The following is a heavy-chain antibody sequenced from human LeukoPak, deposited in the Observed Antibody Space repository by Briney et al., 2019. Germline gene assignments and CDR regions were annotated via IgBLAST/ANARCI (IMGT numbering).Heavy chain of an antibody. J-gene: IGHJ4*02. V-gene: IGHV1-2*02. CDR3: ARDLRDSGSYYDY. D-gene: IGHD1-26*01. Sequence: ASVKVSCKASGYTFTGYYMHWVRQAPGQGLEWMGWINPNSGGTNYAQKFQGRVTMTRDTFISTAYMELSRLRSDDTAVYYCARDLRDSGSYYDYWGQGTLVTVSS. CDR2: INPNSGGT. CDR1: GYTFTGYY.